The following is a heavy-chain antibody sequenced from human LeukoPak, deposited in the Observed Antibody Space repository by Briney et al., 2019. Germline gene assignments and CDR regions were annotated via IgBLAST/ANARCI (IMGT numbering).Heavy chain of an antibody. CDR2: ISAYNGNT. V-gene: IGHV1-18*01. CDR3: ARDRAVLLWFGSQGEFDP. D-gene: IGHD3-10*01. Sequence: ASVKVSCKASGYTFTSYGISWVRQAPGQGLEWMGWISAYNGNTNYAQKPQGRVTMTTDTSTSTAYMELRSLRSDDTAVYYCARDRAVLLWFGSQGEFDPWGQGTLVTVSS. J-gene: IGHJ5*02. CDR1: GYTFTSYG.